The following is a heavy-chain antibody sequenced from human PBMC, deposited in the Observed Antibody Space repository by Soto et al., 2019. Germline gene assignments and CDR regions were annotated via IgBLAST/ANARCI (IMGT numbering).Heavy chain of an antibody. CDR3: ARAGAYDSSDYAFDI. D-gene: IGHD3-22*01. V-gene: IGHV3-33*01. CDR2: IWYDGSNK. CDR1: GFTFSSYG. Sequence: PGGSLRLSCAASGFTFSSYGMHWVRQAPGKGLEWVAVIWYDGSNKYYADSVKGRFTISRDNSKNTLYLQMNSLRAEDTAVYYCARAGAYDSSDYAFDIWGQGTMVTVSS. J-gene: IGHJ3*02.